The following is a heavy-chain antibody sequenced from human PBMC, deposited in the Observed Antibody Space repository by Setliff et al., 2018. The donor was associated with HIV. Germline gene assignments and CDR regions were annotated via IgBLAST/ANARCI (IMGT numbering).Heavy chain of an antibody. Sequence: GGSLRLSCAASGFNFSSHTMNWIRQPPGKGLEWVALIRYDGNWDTYAESVKGRFTISRDNSRNMAYLQMNGLGPEDTGLYYCAKEIPGATDYWGQGTLVTVSS. J-gene: IGHJ4*02. CDR1: GFNFSSHT. V-gene: IGHV3-30*02. CDR2: IRYDGNWD. D-gene: IGHD5-12*01. CDR3: AKEIPGATDY.